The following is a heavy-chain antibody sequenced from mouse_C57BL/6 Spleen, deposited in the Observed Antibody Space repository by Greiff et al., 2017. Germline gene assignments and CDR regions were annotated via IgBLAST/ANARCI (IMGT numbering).Heavy chain of an antibody. J-gene: IGHJ1*03. Sequence: EVQLVESGGGLVQPKGSLKLSCAASGFTFNTYAMHWVRQAPGKGLEWVARIRSKSSNYSTYYADSVKDRFTISRDDSQSMLYLQMNNLKTEDTAMYYCVRDRRGLDYDGDWYFDVWGTGTTVTVSS. V-gene: IGHV10-3*01. CDR1: GFTFNTYA. CDR3: VRDRRGLDYDGDWYFDV. CDR2: IRSKSSNYST. D-gene: IGHD2-4*01.